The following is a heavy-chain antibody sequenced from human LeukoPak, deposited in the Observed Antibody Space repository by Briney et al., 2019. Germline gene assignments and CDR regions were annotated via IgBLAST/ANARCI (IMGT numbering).Heavy chain of an antibody. J-gene: IGHJ4*02. CDR3: ARTSYHYNSGDYGWYFDY. CDR2: IYYSGIT. D-gene: IGHD3-10*01. V-gene: IGHV4-59*11. CDR1: GGSISSQY. Sequence: PSETLSLTCTVSGGSISSQYWSLIRQPPGKGLEWIGYIYYSGITKYSPSLKSRVTISVDTSKNQFSLRLTSETAADTAVYYCARTSYHYNSGDYGWYFDYWGQGTLVTVSA.